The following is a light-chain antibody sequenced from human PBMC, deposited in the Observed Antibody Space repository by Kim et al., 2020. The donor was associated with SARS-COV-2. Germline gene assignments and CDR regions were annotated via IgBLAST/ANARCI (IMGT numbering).Light chain of an antibody. Sequence: ASVGDRVTITCQASQDIKNYLNWYQQKPGKAPKLLIYDASNLEVGVPSRFSGSGSATHFIYTITGLQPEDIATYYCQQHDDVAVTFGGGTKVDIK. CDR1: QDIKNY. CDR2: DAS. J-gene: IGKJ4*01. CDR3: QQHDDVAVT. V-gene: IGKV1-33*01.